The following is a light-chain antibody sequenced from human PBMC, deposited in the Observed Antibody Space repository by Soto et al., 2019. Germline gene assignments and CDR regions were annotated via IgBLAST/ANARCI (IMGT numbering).Light chain of an antibody. CDR3: QQYCSSPT. V-gene: IGKV3-20*01. CDR1: QSVSSSY. CDR2: GAS. Sequence: EIVLTQSPGTLSLSPGERATLSCRASQSVSSSYLAWYQQKPGQAPRLLIYGASSRATGIPDRFSGSGSGKDLTLTIRRLEPEDFAVYYCQQYCSSPTFGGGTKVEIK. J-gene: IGKJ4*01.